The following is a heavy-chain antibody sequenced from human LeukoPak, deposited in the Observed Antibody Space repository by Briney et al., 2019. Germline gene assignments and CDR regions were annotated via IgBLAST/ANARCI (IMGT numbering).Heavy chain of an antibody. V-gene: IGHV4-34*01. CDR3: ARGSRWGRFFDY. CDR2: INHSGST. Sequence: PSETLSLTCAVYGGSFSGYYWSWIRQPPGKGPEWIGEINHSGSTNYNPFLKSRVTISVDTSKNQFSLKLSSVTAADTAVYYCARGSRWGRFFDYWGQGTLVTVSS. D-gene: IGHD3-16*01. CDR1: GGSFSGYY. J-gene: IGHJ4*02.